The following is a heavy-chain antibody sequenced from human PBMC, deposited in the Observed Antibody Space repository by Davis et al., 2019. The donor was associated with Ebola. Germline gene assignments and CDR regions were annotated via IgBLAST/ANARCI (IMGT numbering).Heavy chain of an antibody. CDR3: ARGGLHLGELSLSYYFDY. D-gene: IGHD3-16*02. V-gene: IGHV4-59*01. J-gene: IGHJ4*02. Sequence: MPSETLSLTCTVSGGPISSYYWSWIRQPPGKGLEWIGYIYYSGSTNYNPSLKSRVTISVDTSKNQFSLKLSSVTAADTAVYYCARGGLHLGELSLSYYFDYWGQGTLVTVSS. CDR1: GGPISSYY. CDR2: IYYSGST.